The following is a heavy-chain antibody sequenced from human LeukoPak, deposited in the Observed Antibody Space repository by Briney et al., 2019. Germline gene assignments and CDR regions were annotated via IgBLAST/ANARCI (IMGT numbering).Heavy chain of an antibody. V-gene: IGHV3-23*01. CDR3: AKDFAQDPRLLWFGEQAFDI. D-gene: IGHD3-10*01. CDR1: GITLSNYG. CDR2: ISDTGGRT. J-gene: IGHJ3*02. Sequence: PGGSLRLSCAVSGITLSNYGMTWVRQAPGKGLEWVAGISDTGGRTNYADSVKGRFTISRDNSKNTLYLQMNSLRAEDTAVYYCAKDFAQDPRLLWFGEQAFDIWGQGTMVTVSS.